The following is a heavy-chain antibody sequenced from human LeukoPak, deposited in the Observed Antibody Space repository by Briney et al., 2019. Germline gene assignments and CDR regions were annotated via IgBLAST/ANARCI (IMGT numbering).Heavy chain of an antibody. CDR3: ARRRLDIAMADFNWFDP. CDR2: IYPGDSDT. CDR1: GYSFTSYW. V-gene: IGHV5-51*01. Sequence: GESLKISCKGSGYSFTSYWIGWVRQMPGKGLEWMGIIYPGDSDTRYSPSFQGQVTISADKSISTAYLQWSSLKASDTAMYYCARRRLDIAMADFNWFDPWGQGTLVTVSS. J-gene: IGHJ5*02. D-gene: IGHD5-18*01.